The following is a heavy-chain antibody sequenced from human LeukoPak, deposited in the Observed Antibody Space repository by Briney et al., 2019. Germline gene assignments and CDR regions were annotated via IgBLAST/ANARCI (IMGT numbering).Heavy chain of an antibody. CDR2: IYYSGTT. CDR3: ARRGIAAAGYDY. D-gene: IGHD6-13*01. V-gene: IGHV4-59*08. CDR1: GGSISSYY. Sequence: TSETLSLACTVSGGSISSYYWSWIRQPPGKGLEWIGYIYYSGTTNYNPSLKSRVTILVDTSKNQFSLNLSSVTAADTAVYYCARRGIAAAGYDYWGQGTLVTVSS. J-gene: IGHJ4*02.